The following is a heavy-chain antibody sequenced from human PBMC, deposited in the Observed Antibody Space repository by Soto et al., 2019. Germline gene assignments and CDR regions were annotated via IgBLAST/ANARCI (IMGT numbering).Heavy chain of an antibody. Sequence: GGSLRLSCAASGFTFSSYGMHWVRQAPGKGLEWVAVISYDGSNKYYADSVKGRFTISRDNSKNTLYLQMNSLRAEDTAVYYCAKNLDYDFWSGYPQEEKYYYGMDVWGQGTTVTVSS. D-gene: IGHD3-3*01. CDR3: AKNLDYDFWSGYPQEEKYYYGMDV. CDR2: ISYDGSNK. V-gene: IGHV3-30*18. J-gene: IGHJ6*02. CDR1: GFTFSSYG.